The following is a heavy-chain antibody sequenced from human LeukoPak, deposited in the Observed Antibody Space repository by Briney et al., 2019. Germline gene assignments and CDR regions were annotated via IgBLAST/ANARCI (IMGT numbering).Heavy chain of an antibody. V-gene: IGHV3-7*01. D-gene: IGHD1-26*01. CDR2: IKQDGSEK. CDR3: ARYGGSYPQSKHDAFDI. J-gene: IGHJ3*02. Sequence: PGGSLRLSCAASGFTFSSYWMSWVRQAPGKGLEWVANIKQDGSEKYYVDSVKGRFTISRDNAKNSLYLQMNSLRAQDTAVYYCARYGGSYPQSKHDAFDIWGQGTMVTVSS. CDR1: GFTFSSYW.